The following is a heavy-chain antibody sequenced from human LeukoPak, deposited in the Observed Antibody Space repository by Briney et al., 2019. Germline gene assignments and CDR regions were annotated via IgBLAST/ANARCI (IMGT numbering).Heavy chain of an antibody. V-gene: IGHV3-15*01. CDR3: TTSGTPFEY. CDR2: IKNKGDGGTT. J-gene: IGHJ4*02. CDR1: GFTFNKAW. D-gene: IGHD3-10*01. Sequence: GGSLRLSCAASGFTFNKAWMSWVRLAPGKGLEWVGRIKNKGDGGTTDYAAPVKGRFTVSRDDSRSTLYLQMNSLKTEDTAVYYCTTSGTPFEYWGQGTLVTVSS.